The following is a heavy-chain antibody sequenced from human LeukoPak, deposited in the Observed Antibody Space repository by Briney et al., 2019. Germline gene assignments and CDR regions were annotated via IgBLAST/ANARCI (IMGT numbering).Heavy chain of an antibody. D-gene: IGHD6-13*01. CDR1: GFTFSSYA. Sequence: PGGSLRLSCAASGFTFSSYAMSWVRQAPGKGLEWVSTITGSGGSTNYADSVKGRFTISRDKSKNTLYLQMNSLRAEDTAVYYCAKRSGYSSSWYSDYFDYWGQGTLVTVSS. CDR3: AKRSGYSSSWYSDYFDY. V-gene: IGHV3-23*01. J-gene: IGHJ4*02. CDR2: ITGSGGST.